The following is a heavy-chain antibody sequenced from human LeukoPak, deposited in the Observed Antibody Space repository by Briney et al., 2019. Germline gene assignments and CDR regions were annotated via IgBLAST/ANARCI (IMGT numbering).Heavy chain of an antibody. Sequence: ASVKVSSTPSGYTFSDHYVQWLRQAPGQGLEWMGWINPYSGDTSSARKFQGRVTMTKDTSITTAYLELTGLTSDDTAIYYCSREGRGSGHWAGFDFWGQGALVTVSS. D-gene: IGHD7-27*01. CDR2: INPYSGDT. CDR3: SREGRGSGHWAGFDF. CDR1: GYTFSDHY. J-gene: IGHJ4*02. V-gene: IGHV1-2*02.